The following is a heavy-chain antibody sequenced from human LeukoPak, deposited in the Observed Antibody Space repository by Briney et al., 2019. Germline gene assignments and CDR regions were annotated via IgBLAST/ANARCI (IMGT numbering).Heavy chain of an antibody. CDR2: ISSSGSTI. D-gene: IGHD6-19*01. Sequence: GGSLRLSCAASGFTFSDYYMSWIRQAPGKGLEWVSYISSSGSTIYYADSAKGRFTISRDNAKNSLYLQMNSLRAEDTAVYYCASLLTYSSGWYGGYWGQGTLVTVSS. J-gene: IGHJ4*02. CDR1: GFTFSDYY. CDR3: ASLLTYSSGWYGGY. V-gene: IGHV3-11*01.